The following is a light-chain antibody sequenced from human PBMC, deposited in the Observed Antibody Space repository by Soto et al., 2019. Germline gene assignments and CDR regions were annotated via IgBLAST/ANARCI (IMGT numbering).Light chain of an antibody. Sequence: EIVLTQSPGTLSLSPGERATLSCRASQSVSSKYLAWYQQKPGQAPRVLIYGTSIRASGVPERFSGRGSGADFTLTITRLEPEDFAVYYCQQYGSSLFTFGPGTKVDFK. V-gene: IGKV3-20*01. J-gene: IGKJ3*01. CDR2: GTS. CDR1: QSVSSKY. CDR3: QQYGSSLFT.